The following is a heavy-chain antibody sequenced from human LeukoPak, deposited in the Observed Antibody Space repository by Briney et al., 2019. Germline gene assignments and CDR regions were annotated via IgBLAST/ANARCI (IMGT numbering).Heavy chain of an antibody. D-gene: IGHD6-13*01. Sequence: GGSLRLSCAASGFTFSSYWMSWVRQAPGKGLEWVANIKQDGSVEYYVVSVKGRLTISRDNAKESLYLQMNSLRAEDTAVYYCARDAIAKSSSPRYYFDYWGQGTLVTVSS. CDR2: IKQDGSVE. CDR1: GFTFSSYW. V-gene: IGHV3-7*01. CDR3: ARDAIAKSSSPRYYFDY. J-gene: IGHJ4*02.